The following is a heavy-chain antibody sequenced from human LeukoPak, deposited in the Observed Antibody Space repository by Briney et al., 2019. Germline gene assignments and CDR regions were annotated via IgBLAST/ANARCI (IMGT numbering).Heavy chain of an antibody. CDR1: GGSFSGYY. Sequence: SETLSLTCAVYGGSFSGYYWSWIRQPPGKGLEWIGEINHSGSTNYNPSLKSRVTISVDTSKNQFSLKLSSVTAADTAVYYCAIHIVVVPAAKKKNWFDPWGQGTLVTVSS. J-gene: IGHJ5*02. D-gene: IGHD2-2*01. V-gene: IGHV4-34*01. CDR2: INHSGST. CDR3: AIHIVVVPAAKKKNWFDP.